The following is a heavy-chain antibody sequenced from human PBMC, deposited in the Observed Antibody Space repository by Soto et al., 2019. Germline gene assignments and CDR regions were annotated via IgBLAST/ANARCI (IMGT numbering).Heavy chain of an antibody. CDR1: GGSFRGYY. J-gene: IGHJ6*02. CDR3: ARGEITLLGGMDV. CDR2: INHSGSS. Sequence: PSETLSLTCTVSGGSFRGYYWGWVRQPPGKGLEWIGEINHSGSSNYHPSLKSRVTISVATSKNQFSLTVNSVTPADTAVCYCARGEITLLGGMDVWGQGTTVTVSS. V-gene: IGHV4-34*01. D-gene: IGHD2-15*01.